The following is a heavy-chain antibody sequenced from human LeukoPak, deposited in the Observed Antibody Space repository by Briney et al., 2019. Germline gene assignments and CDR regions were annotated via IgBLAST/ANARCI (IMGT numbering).Heavy chain of an antibody. J-gene: IGHJ4*02. Sequence: GRSLRLSCAASGFTFSSYGMHWVRQAPGKGLGWVGIIPYDGSNKYYADSVKGRFTISRDNSKNTLYLQMNSLRAEDTAVYYCAKEGDYYDSSGYSDLDYWGQGTLVTVSS. D-gene: IGHD3-22*01. CDR2: IPYDGSNK. CDR1: GFTFSSYG. V-gene: IGHV3-30*18. CDR3: AKEGDYYDSSGYSDLDY.